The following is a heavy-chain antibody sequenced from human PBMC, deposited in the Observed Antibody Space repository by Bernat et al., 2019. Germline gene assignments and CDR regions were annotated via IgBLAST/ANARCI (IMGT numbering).Heavy chain of an antibody. D-gene: IGHD2-15*01. Sequence: EVQLVESGGGLVKPGGSLRLSCAASGFTFSNAWMSWVRQAPGKGLEWVGRIKSKTDGGTTDYAAPVKGRFTNSRDDSKNTLYLQRNSLKTEDTAVYYCTTGVRVVAATRDAFDIWGQGTMVTVSS. CDR3: TTGVRVVAATRDAFDI. CDR1: GFTFSNAW. CDR2: IKSKTDGGTT. J-gene: IGHJ3*02. V-gene: IGHV3-15*01.